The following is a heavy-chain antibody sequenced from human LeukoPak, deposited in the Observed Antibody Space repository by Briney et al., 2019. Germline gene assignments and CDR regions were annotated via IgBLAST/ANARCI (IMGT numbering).Heavy chain of an antibody. CDR3: ARDLRQWELTAGMDV. CDR1: GFTFSSYA. J-gene: IGHJ6*02. D-gene: IGHD1-26*01. V-gene: IGHV3-30-3*01. Sequence: GRSLRLSCAASGFTFSSYAMHWVRQAPGKGLEWVAVISYDGSNKYYADSVKGRFTISRDNSKNTLYLQMNSLRAEDTAVYYCARDLRQWELTAGMDVWGQGTTVTVSS. CDR2: ISYDGSNK.